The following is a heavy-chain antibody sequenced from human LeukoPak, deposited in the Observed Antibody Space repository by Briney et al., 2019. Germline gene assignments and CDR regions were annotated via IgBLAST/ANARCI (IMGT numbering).Heavy chain of an antibody. D-gene: IGHD6-19*01. CDR3: AREISSGWYRTGLFDY. CDR1: GGTFSSYA. V-gene: IGHV1-69*13. CDR2: IIPIFGTA. J-gene: IGHJ4*02. Sequence: WASVKVSCKASGGTFSSYAISWVRQAPGQGLEWMGGIIPIFGTANYAQKFQGRVTITAAESTSTAYKELSSLRSEDTAVYYCAREISSGWYRTGLFDYWGQGTLVTVSS.